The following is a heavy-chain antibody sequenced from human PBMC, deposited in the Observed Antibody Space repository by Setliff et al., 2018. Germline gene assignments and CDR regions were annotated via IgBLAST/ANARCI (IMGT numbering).Heavy chain of an antibody. D-gene: IGHD3-10*01. CDR2: IYVTEST. CDR3: AASRAYTGAVEEWFLPKTFDF. Sequence: ETLSLTCTVSGDSISNYYWNWIRQPAGKGLEWIGRIYVTESTKYNPSLKSRATLSIDTSKNQFSLKLSSVTAADAALYYCAASRAYTGAVEEWFLPKTFDFWGQGSPVTVSS. CDR1: GDSISNYY. V-gene: IGHV4-4*07. J-gene: IGHJ4*02.